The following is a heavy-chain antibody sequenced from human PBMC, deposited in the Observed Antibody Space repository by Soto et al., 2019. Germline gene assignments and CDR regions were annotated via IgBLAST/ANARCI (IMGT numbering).Heavy chain of an antibody. Sequence: ASVKVSCKASGYTFTSYGISWVRQAPGQGLEWMGWISAYNGNTNYAQKLQGRVTMTTDTSTSTAYMELRSLRSDDTAVYYCARVGVNCSGGSCFAIDYWGQGTLVTVSS. CDR3: ARVGVNCSGGSCFAIDY. V-gene: IGHV1-18*01. CDR1: GYTFTSYG. D-gene: IGHD2-15*01. CDR2: ISAYNGNT. J-gene: IGHJ4*02.